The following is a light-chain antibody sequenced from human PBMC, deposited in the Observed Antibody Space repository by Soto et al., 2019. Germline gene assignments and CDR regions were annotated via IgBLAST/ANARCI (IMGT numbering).Light chain of an antibody. Sequence: QMTQSPSSLSASVGDRVTITCRASPSINTYLNWYQHKPGQAPELLIFDASNLQSGAPSRFSGSGSGTDFTLTISSLQPEDFAVYFCQQTYSTPLTFGGGTKVEIQ. CDR3: QQTYSTPLT. J-gene: IGKJ4*01. CDR2: DAS. V-gene: IGKV1-39*01. CDR1: PSINTY.